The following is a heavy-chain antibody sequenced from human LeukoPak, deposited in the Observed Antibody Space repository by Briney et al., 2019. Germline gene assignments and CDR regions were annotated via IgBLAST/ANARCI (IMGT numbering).Heavy chain of an antibody. CDR1: GFTFSSYG. V-gene: IGHV3-30*18. J-gene: IGHJ4*02. Sequence: GGSLRLSCAASGFTFSSYGMHWVRQAPGKGLEWVAVISYDGSNKYYADSVKGRITISRDNSKNTLYLQMNSLRAEDTAVYYCAKDRRVGATFFDYWGQGTLVTVSS. D-gene: IGHD1-26*01. CDR3: AKDRRVGATFFDY. CDR2: ISYDGSNK.